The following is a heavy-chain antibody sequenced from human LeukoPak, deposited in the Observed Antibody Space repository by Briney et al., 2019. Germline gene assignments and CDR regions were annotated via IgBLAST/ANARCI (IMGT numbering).Heavy chain of an antibody. D-gene: IGHD2-15*01. CDR2: IIPILGTA. J-gene: IGHJ5*02. V-gene: IGHV1-69*13. CDR1: GGTFSSYA. Sequence: ASVKVSCKASGGTFSSYAISWVRQAPGQGLEWMGGIIPILGTANYAQKFQGRVTITADESTSTAYMELSSLRSEDTAVYYCARDQVVVVAATYNWFDPWGQGTLVTVSS. CDR3: ARDQVVVVAATYNWFDP.